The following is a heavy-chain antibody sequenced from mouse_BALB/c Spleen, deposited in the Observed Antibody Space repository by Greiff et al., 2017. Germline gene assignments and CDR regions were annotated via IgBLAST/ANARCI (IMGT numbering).Heavy chain of an antibody. Sequence: VQLQQSGPSLVKPSQTLSLTCSVTGDSITSGYWNWLRKFPGNKLEYMGYISYSGSTYYNPSLKSRISITRDTSKNQYYLQLNSVTTEDTATYYCARFPYGNPYYFDYWGQGTTLTVSS. V-gene: IGHV3-8*02. D-gene: IGHD2-1*01. J-gene: IGHJ2*01. CDR3: ARFPYGNPYYFDY. CDR1: GDSITSGY. CDR2: ISYSGST.